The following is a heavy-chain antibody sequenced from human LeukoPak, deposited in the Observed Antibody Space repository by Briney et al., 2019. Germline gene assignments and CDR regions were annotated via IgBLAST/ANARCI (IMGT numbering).Heavy chain of an antibody. J-gene: IGHJ4*02. CDR2: ISAYNGST. CDR1: GYTFTSYG. D-gene: IGHD3-9*01. CDR3: ARDCYDILTGYPYPPHY. Sequence: ASVKVSCKASGYTFTSYGISWVRQAPGQGLEWMGWISAYNGSTNYAQKLQGRVTMTTDTSTSTAYMELRSLRSDDTAVYYCARDCYDILTGYPYPPHYWGQGTLVTVSS. V-gene: IGHV1-18*04.